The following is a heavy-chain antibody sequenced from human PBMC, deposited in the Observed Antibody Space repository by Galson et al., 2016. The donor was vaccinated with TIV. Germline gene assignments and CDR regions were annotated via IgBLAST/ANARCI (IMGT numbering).Heavy chain of an antibody. J-gene: IGHJ5*02. CDR2: TYYSGGT. Sequence: SETLSLTCTVSDGSIGSNFYYWGWIRQPPGKGLEWIGSTYYSGGTRYNPSLKDRVTISVDSSKKHFSLRLRSVTAADTALYHCAGLLSAGGAGWVDPWGQGTLVIVSP. CDR1: DGSIGSNFYY. D-gene: IGHD3-16*01. V-gene: IGHV4-39*02. CDR3: AGLLSAGGAGWVDP.